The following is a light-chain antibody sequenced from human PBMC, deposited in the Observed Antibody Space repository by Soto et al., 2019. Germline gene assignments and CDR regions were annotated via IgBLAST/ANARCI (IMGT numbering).Light chain of an antibody. Sequence: ETVMTQSPATLSVSPGERATLSCRASQSVSTNLAWYQQKPGQAPRLLISGASTSVTGIPARFSGSGSGTESTLTINGLLSEDFAVYYCQEYNDWPRTFGQGTKVESK. CDR1: QSVSTN. J-gene: IGKJ1*01. V-gene: IGKV3-15*01. CDR3: QEYNDWPRT. CDR2: GAS.